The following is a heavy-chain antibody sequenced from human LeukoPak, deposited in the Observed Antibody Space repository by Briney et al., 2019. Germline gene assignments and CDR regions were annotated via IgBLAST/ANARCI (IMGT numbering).Heavy chain of an antibody. CDR2: INYSGST. J-gene: IGHJ4*02. CDR3: ARHYFYGSGTYRPFDY. V-gene: IGHV4-39*01. CDR1: GDSISSSSYY. D-gene: IGHD3-10*01. Sequence: SETLSLTCTVSGDSISSSSYYWGWIRQPPGKGLEWLGSINYSGSTYYNPSLKSRVTISVDTSKNQCSLKLSSVTAADTAVYYCARHYFYGSGTYRPFDYWGQGTLVTVSS.